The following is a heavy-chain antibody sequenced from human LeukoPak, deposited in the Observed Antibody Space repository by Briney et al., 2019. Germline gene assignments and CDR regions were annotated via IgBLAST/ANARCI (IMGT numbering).Heavy chain of an antibody. CDR1: GYTFTSYD. Sequence: VSVKVSCKASGYTFTSYDINWVRQATGQGLEWMGWMNPNSGNTGYAQKFQGRVTMIRNTSISTAYMELSSLRSEDTAVYYCARVSCSGGSCYFDYWGQGTLVTVSS. D-gene: IGHD2-15*01. J-gene: IGHJ4*02. CDR2: MNPNSGNT. V-gene: IGHV1-8*01. CDR3: ARVSCSGGSCYFDY.